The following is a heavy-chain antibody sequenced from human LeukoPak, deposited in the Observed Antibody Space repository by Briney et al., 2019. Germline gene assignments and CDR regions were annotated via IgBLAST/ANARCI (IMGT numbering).Heavy chain of an antibody. J-gene: IGHJ5*02. V-gene: IGHV3-21*01. CDR1: GFTFSSYS. CDR3: ARDFYSSSWTESWFDP. CDR2: ISSSSSYI. D-gene: IGHD6-13*01. Sequence: GGSLRLSSAASGFTFSSYSMNWVRQAPGKGLEWVSSISSSSSYIYYADSVKGRFTISRDNAKNSLYLQMYSLRAEDTAVDYGARDFYSSSWTESWFDPWGQGTLVTVSS.